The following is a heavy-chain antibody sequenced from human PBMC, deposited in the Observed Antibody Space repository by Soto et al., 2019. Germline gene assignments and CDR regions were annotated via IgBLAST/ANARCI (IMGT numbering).Heavy chain of an antibody. J-gene: IGHJ4*02. CDR1: GYIFTNHW. CDR2: VYPDDSDT. D-gene: IGHD2-2*01. Sequence: PGESLKISCKGSGYIFTNHWIAWVRQMPGKGLEWMGIVYPDDSDTRYSPSFQGQVTISADKSISTAYLQWSSLEASDTAMYYCARPTYCSSTHCSPFDYWGQGTLVTVSS. CDR3: ARPTYCSSTHCSPFDY. V-gene: IGHV5-51*01.